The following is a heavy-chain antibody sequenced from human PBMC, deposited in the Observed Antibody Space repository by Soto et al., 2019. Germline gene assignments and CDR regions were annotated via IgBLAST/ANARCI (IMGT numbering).Heavy chain of an antibody. Sequence: GGSLRLSCAASGFTFSTYTMSWVRQAPGKGLEWVSAISGSGGSPSYADSVQGRFTISRDNPKNTLYLQMNSLRAEDTAMYYCAKARCSTTNCNVPDYWRQGTLVTVSP. CDR1: GFTFSTYT. J-gene: IGHJ4*02. V-gene: IGHV3-23*01. D-gene: IGHD2-2*01. CDR3: AKARCSTTNCNVPDY. CDR2: ISGSGGSP.